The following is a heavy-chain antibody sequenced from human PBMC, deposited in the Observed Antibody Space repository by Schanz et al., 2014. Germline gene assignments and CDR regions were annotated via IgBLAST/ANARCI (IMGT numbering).Heavy chain of an antibody. CDR3: ARGGFCDSTSFDS. Sequence: QVQLVQSGAEVKKPGVSVKVSCKASGYTFTTYYIHWVRQAPGQGREWMGKINPSSGTTRIAQNCQGSLSVTRDTSTSTVNMELSSLRSEDTAVYYCARGGFCDSTSFDSWGQGTLVTVSS. V-gene: IGHV1-46*03. D-gene: IGHD2-2*01. CDR1: GYTFTTYY. CDR2: INPSSGTT. J-gene: IGHJ4*02.